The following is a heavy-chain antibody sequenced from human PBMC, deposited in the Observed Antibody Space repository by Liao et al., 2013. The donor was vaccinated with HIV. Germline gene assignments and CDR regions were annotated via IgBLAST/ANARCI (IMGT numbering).Heavy chain of an antibody. CDR2: IHVSGGP. J-gene: IGHJ4*02. D-gene: IGHD3-16*01. CDR1: GASTSSGRYY. CDR3: AIGGEGEGIDY. Sequence: QVQLQESGPGLVKPSQTLSLTCTVSGASTSSGRYYWIWVRQPAGEGLEWIGRIHVSGGPNYNPSLEGRVSISVGTSKNQFFLNLSSVIAADTAVYFCAIGGEGEGIDYWGRGNPSVTVSS. V-gene: IGHV4-61*02.